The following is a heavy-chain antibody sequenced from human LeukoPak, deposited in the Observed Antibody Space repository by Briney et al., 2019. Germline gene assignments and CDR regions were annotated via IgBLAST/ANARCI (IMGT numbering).Heavy chain of an antibody. V-gene: IGHV4-30-2*01. J-gene: IGHJ4*02. CDR2: IYHSGST. CDR1: GGSISSGGYY. CDR3: ARRLTGWLLYYFDY. D-gene: IGHD3-9*01. Sequence: PSQNLSLTCTVSGGSISSGGYYWSWIRQPPGKGLEWIGYIYHSGSTYYNPSLKSRVTISVDTSKNQFSLKLSSVTAADTAVYYCARRLTGWLLYYFDYWGQGTLVTVSS.